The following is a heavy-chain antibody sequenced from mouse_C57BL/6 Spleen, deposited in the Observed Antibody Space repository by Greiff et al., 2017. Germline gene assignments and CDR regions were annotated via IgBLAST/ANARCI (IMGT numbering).Heavy chain of an antibody. CDR1: GYTFTEYT. Sequence: VQLVESGAELVKPGASVKLSCKASGYTFTEYTIHWVKQRSGQGLAWIGWFYPGSGSIKYNKKFKDKATLTADKSSSTVYMELSRLTSEDSAVYFCARHETRLSLYDIDYWGQGTTLTVSS. CDR3: ARHETRLSLYDIDY. J-gene: IGHJ2*01. V-gene: IGHV1-62-2*01. CDR2: FYPGSGSI. D-gene: IGHD2-14*01.